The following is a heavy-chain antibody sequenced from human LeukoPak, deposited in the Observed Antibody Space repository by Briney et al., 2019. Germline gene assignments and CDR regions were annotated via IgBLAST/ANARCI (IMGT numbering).Heavy chain of an antibody. J-gene: IGHJ4*02. D-gene: IGHD6-13*01. CDR3: ASAAGPFDN. CDR2: TGNTGGST. Sequence: GGSLRLSCAASGFTFSSHAMSWVRQAPGKGLEWVSGTGNTGGSTYYADSVKGRFTISRDNSKNTLYLQMNSLRAEDTAVYYCASAAGPFDNWGQGTLVTVSS. V-gene: IGHV3-23*01. CDR1: GFTFSSHA.